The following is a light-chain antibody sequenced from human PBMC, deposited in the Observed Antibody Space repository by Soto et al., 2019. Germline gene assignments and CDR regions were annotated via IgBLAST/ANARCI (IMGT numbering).Light chain of an antibody. CDR1: QSVSSNY. V-gene: IGKV3-20*01. J-gene: IGKJ5*01. CDR2: GAS. Sequence: EIVLTQSPGTLSLSPGERATLSCRASQSVSSNYLAWYQQRPGQAPRLLIYGASSRATGVPGRFSGSGSGTDFTLTISRLEPEDFAVYYCQQYNNWPPTFGQGTRLEIK. CDR3: QQYNNWPPT.